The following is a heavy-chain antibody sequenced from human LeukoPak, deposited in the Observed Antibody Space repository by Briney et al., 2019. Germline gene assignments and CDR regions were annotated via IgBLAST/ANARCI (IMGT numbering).Heavy chain of an antibody. V-gene: IGHV3-33*08. CDR3: ARDRCSGGSCYSEWYFDL. CDR2: IWNDGGNK. Sequence: GSLRLSCAASGFTFTSYAMTWVRQAPGKGLEWVAVIWNDGGNKDYADSVKGRFTISRDNSKNTLYLQMNSLRAEDTAVYYCARDRCSGGSCYSEWYFDLWGRGTLVTVSS. D-gene: IGHD2-15*01. CDR1: GFTFTSYA. J-gene: IGHJ2*01.